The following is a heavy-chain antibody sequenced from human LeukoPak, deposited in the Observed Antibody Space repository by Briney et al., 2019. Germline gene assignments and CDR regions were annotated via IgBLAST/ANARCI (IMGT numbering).Heavy chain of an antibody. D-gene: IGHD3-10*01. V-gene: IGHV3-30*04. CDR1: GFTFSSYA. CDR3: ARDDYYGSGSFDY. CDR2: ISYDGSNK. Sequence: GGSLRLSCAASGFTFSSYAMHWVRQAPGKGLEWVAVISYDGSNKYYADSVKGRFTISRDNSKNTLYLQMNSLRAEDTVVYYCARDDYYGSGSFDYWGQGTLVTVSS. J-gene: IGHJ4*02.